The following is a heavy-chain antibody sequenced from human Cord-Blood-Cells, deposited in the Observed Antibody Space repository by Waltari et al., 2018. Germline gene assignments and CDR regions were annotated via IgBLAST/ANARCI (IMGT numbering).Heavy chain of an antibody. V-gene: IGHV1-24*01. D-gene: IGHD3-9*01. J-gene: IGHJ4*02. CDR1: GYTLTELS. CDR3: ATDRYDILTGYQYYFDY. CDR2: FDPEDGET. Sequence: QVQLVQSGAEVKKPGASVKVSCKVSGYTLTELSMHWVRQAPGKGLEWMGVFDPEDGETIYAQKFQGRVTRTEDTSTDTAYMELSSLRSEDTAVYYCATDRYDILTGYQYYFDYWGQGTLVTVSS.